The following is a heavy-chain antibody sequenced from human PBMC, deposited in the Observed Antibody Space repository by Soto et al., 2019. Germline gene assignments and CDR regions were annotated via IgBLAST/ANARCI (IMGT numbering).Heavy chain of an antibody. CDR3: AKDGQGLGATTSSLAFDI. J-gene: IGHJ3*02. V-gene: IGHV3-30*18. Sequence: GGSLRLSCAASGFTFSSYGMHWVRQAPGKGLEWVAVISYDGSNKYYADSVKGRFTISRDNSKNTLYLQMNSLRAEDTAVYYCAKDGQGLGATTSSLAFDIWGQGTMVTVSS. D-gene: IGHD1-26*01. CDR2: ISYDGSNK. CDR1: GFTFSSYG.